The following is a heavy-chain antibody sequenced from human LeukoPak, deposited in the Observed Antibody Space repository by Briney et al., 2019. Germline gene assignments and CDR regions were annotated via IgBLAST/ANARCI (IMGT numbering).Heavy chain of an antibody. Sequence: GGSLRLSCAASGFTFPGFAMNWARQAPGRGLEWVSDICGSAGTTHYADSVKGRFTISRDNFKNTVSLQMNSLRAEDTAVYYCAKKRYENGTSSAGYLDVWGQGTTVTVSS. CDR1: GFTFPGFA. V-gene: IGHV3-23*01. J-gene: IGHJ6*02. CDR2: ICGSAGTT. D-gene: IGHD1-1*01. CDR3: AKKRYENGTSSAGYLDV.